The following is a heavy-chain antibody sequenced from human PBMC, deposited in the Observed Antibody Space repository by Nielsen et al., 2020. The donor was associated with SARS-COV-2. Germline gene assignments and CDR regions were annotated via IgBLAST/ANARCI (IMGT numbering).Heavy chain of an antibody. Sequence: KVSCKGSGYSFPTYWIGWVRQMLGKGLEWMGIIYPGDSDTRYSPSFQGQVTISADKSISTAYLQWSSLKASDTAKYYCARHTRSSSSFYYYYYMDVWGKGTTVTVSS. CDR1: GYSFPTYW. CDR3: ARHTRSSSSFYYYYYMDV. D-gene: IGHD6-6*01. J-gene: IGHJ6*03. V-gene: IGHV5-51*01. CDR2: IYPGDSDT.